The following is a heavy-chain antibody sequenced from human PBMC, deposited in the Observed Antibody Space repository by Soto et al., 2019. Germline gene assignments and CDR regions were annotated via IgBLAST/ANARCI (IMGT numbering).Heavy chain of an antibody. CDR2: VSSSSSTI. D-gene: IGHD3-22*01. Sequence: GGSLRLSCAASGFTFSSYSMNWVRQAPGKGLEWVSYVSSSSSTIYYADSVKGRFTISRDNAMNSLYPQMNSLKTEDTAVYYCTTDPLFITMIVVDSAFDIWGQGTMVTVSS. CDR1: GFTFSSYS. V-gene: IGHV3-48*01. J-gene: IGHJ3*02. CDR3: TTDPLFITMIVVDSAFDI.